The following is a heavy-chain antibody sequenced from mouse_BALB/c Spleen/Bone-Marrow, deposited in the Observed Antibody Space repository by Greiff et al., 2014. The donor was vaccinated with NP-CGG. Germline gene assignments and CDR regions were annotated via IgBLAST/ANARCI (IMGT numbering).Heavy chain of an antibody. D-gene: IGHD1-1*01. V-gene: IGHV1S22*01. CDR1: GYTFTSYW. J-gene: IGHJ4*01. Sequence: LQQSGSELVRPGASVKLSCKASGYTFTSYWMHWVKQRPGQGLEWIGNIYPGSGSTNYDEKFKSKATLTVDTSSSTAYMQLSSLTSEDSAFYFCTITTTAAYAMDYWGQGTSVTVSS. CDR3: TITTTAAYAMDY. CDR2: IYPGSGST.